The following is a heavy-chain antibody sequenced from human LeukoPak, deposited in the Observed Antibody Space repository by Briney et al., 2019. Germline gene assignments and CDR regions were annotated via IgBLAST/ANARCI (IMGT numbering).Heavy chain of an antibody. CDR3: TRLSPPDY. CDR2: IRSKAYGGTT. CDR1: GFTFSNAW. Sequence: GGSLRLSCAASGFTFSNAWMSWVRQAPGKGLEWVGFIRSKAYGGTTDFAASVKGRFTISRDESKSIAYLQMNSLKTEDTAVYYCTRLSPPDYWGQGTLVTVSS. J-gene: IGHJ4*02. V-gene: IGHV3-49*04.